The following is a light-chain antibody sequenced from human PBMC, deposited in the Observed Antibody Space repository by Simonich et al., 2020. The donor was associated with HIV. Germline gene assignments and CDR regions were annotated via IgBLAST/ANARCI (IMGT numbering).Light chain of an antibody. CDR2: KAS. CDR3: QQYHSYPWT. CDR1: QSISSW. V-gene: IGKV1-5*03. J-gene: IGKJ1*01. Sequence: DIQMTQSPSTLSASVGDRVTITCRASQSISSWLAWYQQKPGKAPKLLIYKASSLESGVPSRFSGSGSGTEFTLTISSLQPDDFANYYCQQYHSYPWTFGQGTKVEIK.